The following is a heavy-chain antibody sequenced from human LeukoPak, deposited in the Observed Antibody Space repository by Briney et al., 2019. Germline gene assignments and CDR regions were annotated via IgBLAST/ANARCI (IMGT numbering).Heavy chain of an antibody. Sequence: PGGSLRLSCAASGFTFSSYVMSWVRQAPGKGLEWVSAIGGSGGSTYYAVSVKGRFTISRDKSKNTLSLQMNILRAEDTAVYYCAKDRHFEGSGSSTWEWDVWGKGTTVTISS. CDR3: AKDRHFEGSGSSTWEWDV. CDR1: GFTFSSYV. J-gene: IGHJ6*04. CDR2: IGGSGGST. D-gene: IGHD3-10*01. V-gene: IGHV3-23*01.